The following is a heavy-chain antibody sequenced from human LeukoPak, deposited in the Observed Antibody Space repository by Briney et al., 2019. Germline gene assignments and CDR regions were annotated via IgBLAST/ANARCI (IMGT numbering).Heavy chain of an antibody. CDR3: ARGEVASRGCRLDY. Sequence: PSETLSLTCAVYGGSFSGYYWSWIRQPPGKGLEWIGEINHSGSTNYNPSLKSRVTISVDTSKNQFSLKLSSVIAADTAVYYCARGEVASRGCRLDYWGQGTLVTVSS. J-gene: IGHJ4*02. CDR2: INHSGST. V-gene: IGHV4-34*01. D-gene: IGHD2-15*01. CDR1: GGSFSGYY.